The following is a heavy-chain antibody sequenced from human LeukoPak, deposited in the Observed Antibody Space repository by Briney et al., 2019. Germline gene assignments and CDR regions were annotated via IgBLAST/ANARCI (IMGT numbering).Heavy chain of an antibody. CDR1: GFTFSSYE. CDR2: ISSSGTPI. J-gene: IGHJ4*02. V-gene: IGHV3-48*03. D-gene: IGHD2-21*01. Sequence: PGGSLRLSCAASGFTFSSYEMNWVRQAPGKGLEGVSYISSSGTPIQYADSVKGRFTISRDNAKNSLFLQMNSLRAEDTAVYYCAREKTACGGDCYDSWGQGTLVTVSS. CDR3: AREKTACGGDCYDS.